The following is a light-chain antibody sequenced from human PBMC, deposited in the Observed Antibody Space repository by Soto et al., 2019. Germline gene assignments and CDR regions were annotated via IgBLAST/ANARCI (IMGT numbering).Light chain of an antibody. Sequence: EIVLTQSPATLSLSPGERATLSCRASQSVRSNLAWYQHKPGQAPRLLIYAASTWATAVPARFIASGSWTEFTRTISGLQSEDFAVYYCHQYDHWSEDFGQGTRLVIK. CDR1: QSVRSN. CDR2: AAS. V-gene: IGKV3-15*01. CDR3: HQYDHWSED. J-gene: IGKJ5*01.